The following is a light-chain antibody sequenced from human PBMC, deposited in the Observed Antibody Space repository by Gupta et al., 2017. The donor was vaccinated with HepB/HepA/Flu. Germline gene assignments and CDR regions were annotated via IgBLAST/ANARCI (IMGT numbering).Light chain of an antibody. Sequence: SYVLTPPPSVSVAPGKTASITCGGNDIGSKSVHWYQQKPGQAPLLVVYGDRDRPSGSPDRCSGSNSGNTATLTISRVEAGEEADYYCQVWESLTDHNVVFGGGTKLTVL. J-gene: IGLJ3*02. CDR3: QVWESLTDHNVV. CDR2: GDR. V-gene: IGLV3-21*03. CDR1: DIGSKS.